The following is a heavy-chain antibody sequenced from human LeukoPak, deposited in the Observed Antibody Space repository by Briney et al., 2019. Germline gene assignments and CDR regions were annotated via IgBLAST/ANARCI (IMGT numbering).Heavy chain of an antibody. CDR1: GYTFTGYY. V-gene: IGHV1-2*06. D-gene: IGHD1-26*01. CDR3: ARDREGTDYFDY. Sequence: VSVKVSCKASGYTFTGYYMHWVRQAPGQGLEWMGRINPNSGGTNYAQKFQGRVTMTRDTSISTAYMELSRLRSDDTAVYYCARDREGTDYFDYWGQGTLVTVSS. CDR2: INPNSGGT. J-gene: IGHJ4*02.